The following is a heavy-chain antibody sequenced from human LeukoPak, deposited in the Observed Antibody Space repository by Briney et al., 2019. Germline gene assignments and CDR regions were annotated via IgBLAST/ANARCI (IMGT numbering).Heavy chain of an antibody. Sequence: PGGSLTLSCAASGFPFSGSAMHWARQASGKGLEWVGRIRSKGNSYTTVYAASVNGRFTISREDAKNTAYLQMNSLKTEDTAVYYCTSSYDNGGSDAFNIWGGGTMHSVSS. CDR2: IRSKGNSYTT. D-gene: IGHD3-22*01. CDR3: TSSYDNGGSDAFNI. J-gene: IGHJ3*02. CDR1: GFPFSGSA. V-gene: IGHV3-73*01.